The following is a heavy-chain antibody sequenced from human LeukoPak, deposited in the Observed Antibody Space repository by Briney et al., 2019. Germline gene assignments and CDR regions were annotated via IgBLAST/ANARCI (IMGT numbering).Heavy chain of an antibody. Sequence: GGSLRLSCAASGFTFSSYGMSWVRQAPGKGLEWVSSISSSSSYIYYADSVKGRFTISRDNAKNTLYLQMNSLRAEDTAVYYCAKDMGSGSYGPFDYWGQGTLVTVSS. CDR2: ISSSSSYI. CDR1: GFTFSSYG. D-gene: IGHD3-10*01. CDR3: AKDMGSGSYGPFDY. V-gene: IGHV3-21*01. J-gene: IGHJ4*02.